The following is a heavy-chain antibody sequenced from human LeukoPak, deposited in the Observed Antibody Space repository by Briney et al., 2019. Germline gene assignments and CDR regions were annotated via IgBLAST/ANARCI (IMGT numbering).Heavy chain of an antibody. CDR1: GGSISSYY. CDR2: IYYSGST. D-gene: IGHD5-12*01. V-gene: IGHV4-59*01. Sequence: SETLSLTCTVSGGSISSYYWSWIRQPPGKGLEWIGYIYYSGSTNYNPSLKSRVTISVDTSKNQFSLKLSSVIAADTAVYYCARDLLYSGYDFGGMDVWGQGTTVTVSS. CDR3: ARDLLYSGYDFGGMDV. J-gene: IGHJ6*02.